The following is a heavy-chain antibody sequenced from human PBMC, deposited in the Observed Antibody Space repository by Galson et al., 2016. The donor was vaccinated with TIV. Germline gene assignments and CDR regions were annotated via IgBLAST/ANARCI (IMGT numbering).Heavy chain of an antibody. CDR1: GFTFDDYG. Sequence: SLRLSCAASGFTFDDYGMSWVRQAPGKGLEWVSGITWNADNTGYADSVRGRFTISRDNAKNSLYLQMNSLRAEDTALYYCARGGGSYYAVDSWGQGTTVTVSS. J-gene: IGHJ3*01. CDR2: ITWNADNT. V-gene: IGHV3-20*04. CDR3: ARGGGSYYAVDS. D-gene: IGHD1-26*01.